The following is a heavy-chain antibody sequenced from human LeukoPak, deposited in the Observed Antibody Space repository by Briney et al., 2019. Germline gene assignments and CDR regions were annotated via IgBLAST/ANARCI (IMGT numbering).Heavy chain of an antibody. Sequence: SETLSLTCTVSGGSISSGGYYWSWIRQHPGKGLGWIGYIYYSGSTYYNPSLKSRVTISVDTSKNQFSLKLSSVTAADTAVYYCAREGTYSSSLYFDYWGQGTLVTVSS. CDR1: GGSISSGGYY. CDR2: IYYSGST. D-gene: IGHD6-6*01. CDR3: AREGTYSSSLYFDY. V-gene: IGHV4-31*03. J-gene: IGHJ4*02.